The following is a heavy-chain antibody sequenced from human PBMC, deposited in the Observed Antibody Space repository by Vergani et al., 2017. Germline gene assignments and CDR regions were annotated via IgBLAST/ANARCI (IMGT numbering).Heavy chain of an antibody. Sequence: QVQLVQSGAEVKKPGASVKVSCKASGYTFTSYYMHWVRQAPGQGLEWMGIINPSGGSTSYAQKFQGRVTLTRDTSTSTVYMELSSLRSEDTAVYYCARERNDILTGPAFDIWGQGTMVTVSS. CDR1: GYTFTSYY. J-gene: IGHJ3*02. D-gene: IGHD3-9*01. CDR3: ARERNDILTGPAFDI. V-gene: IGHV1-46*01. CDR2: INPSGGST.